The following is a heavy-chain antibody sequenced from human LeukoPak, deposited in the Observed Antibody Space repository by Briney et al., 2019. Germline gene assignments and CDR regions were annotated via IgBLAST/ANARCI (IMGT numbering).Heavy chain of an antibody. CDR2: IKQDGSEK. CDR1: GSTFSGYW. Sequence: GCPRLSSAAAGSTFSGYWMSWVRAAPGKGLEWVANIKQDGSEKFYVDSVKGRFTISRDNAKNSLYLQMNSLRAEDTAVYYCGGGLVRGPKDYWGQGTLVTVSS. D-gene: IGHD3-10*01. J-gene: IGHJ4*02. V-gene: IGHV3-7*02. CDR3: GGGLVRGPKDY.